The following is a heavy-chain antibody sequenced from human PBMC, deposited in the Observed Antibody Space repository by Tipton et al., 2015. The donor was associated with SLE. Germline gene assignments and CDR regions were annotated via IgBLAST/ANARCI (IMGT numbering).Heavy chain of an antibody. J-gene: IGHJ5*02. V-gene: IGHV4-38-2*02. CDR2: LYHRGST. Sequence: TLSLTCAVSGYSITSGDYSGWIRQPPGKGLEWVGSLYHRGSTYYNPSLKSRVTISTYTSKNEIYLKLTSVTATDTAVYFCARDPYDSTWRNGWFDPWGQGTLVTVSS. CDR3: ARDPYDSTWRNGWFDP. D-gene: IGHD6-13*01. CDR1: GYSITSGDY.